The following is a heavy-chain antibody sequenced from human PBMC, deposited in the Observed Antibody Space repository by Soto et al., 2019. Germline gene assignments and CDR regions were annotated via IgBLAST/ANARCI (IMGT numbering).Heavy chain of an antibody. J-gene: IGHJ6*02. CDR2: INPNSGGT. CDR3: ARGRRASSSSGYYYYYYGMDV. D-gene: IGHD6-6*01. V-gene: IGHV1-2*04. CDR1: GYTFTGYY. Sequence: ASVKVPCKASGYTFTGYYMHWVRQAPGQGLEWMGWINPNSGGTNYAQKFQGWVTMTRDTSVSTVYMELSRLRSDDTAVYYCARGRRASSSSGYYYYYYGMDVWGQGTTVTVSS.